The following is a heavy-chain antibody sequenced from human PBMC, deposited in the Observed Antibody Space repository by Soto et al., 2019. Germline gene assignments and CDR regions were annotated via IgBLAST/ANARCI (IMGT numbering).Heavy chain of an antibody. V-gene: IGHV3-33*01. CDR1: GFTFSSYG. Sequence: GGSLRLSCAASGFTFSSYGMHWVRQAPGKGLEWVAVIWYDGSNKYYADSVKGRFTISRDNSKNTLYLQMNSLRAEDTAVYYCARDTRYYGSGSSQGYGMDVWGQGTTVTVSS. CDR3: ARDTRYYGSGSSQGYGMDV. J-gene: IGHJ6*02. D-gene: IGHD3-10*01. CDR2: IWYDGSNK.